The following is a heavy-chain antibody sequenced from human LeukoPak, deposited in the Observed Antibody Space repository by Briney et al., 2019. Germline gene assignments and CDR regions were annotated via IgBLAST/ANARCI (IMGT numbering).Heavy chain of an antibody. V-gene: IGHV1-69*06. J-gene: IGHJ4*02. D-gene: IGHD6-13*01. Sequence: GASVKVSCKASGYTFTSYYMHWVRQAPGQGLEWMGGIIPIFGTANYAQKFQGRVTITADKSTSTAYMELSSLRSEDTAVYYCASYPIAAAGTPYLDYWGQGTLVTVSS. CDR2: IIPIFGTA. CDR3: ASYPIAAAGTPYLDY. CDR1: GYTFTSYY.